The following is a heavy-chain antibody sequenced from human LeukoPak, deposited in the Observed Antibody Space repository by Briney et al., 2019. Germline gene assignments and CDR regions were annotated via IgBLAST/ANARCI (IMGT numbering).Heavy chain of an antibody. J-gene: IGHJ3*02. CDR1: EFTYSAYA. CDR2: ISGDGRST. V-gene: IGHV3-23*01. D-gene: IGHD4-23*01. CDR3: ARRYGGWGAFDI. Sequence: GGSLTLSCAASEFTYSAYAMSWVRQAPGKGLEWVSTISGDGRSTFYALSVKGRFTISRDDSKTTLFLKMNSLRAEDTAIYYCARRYGGWGAFDIWGQGTVVTVSS.